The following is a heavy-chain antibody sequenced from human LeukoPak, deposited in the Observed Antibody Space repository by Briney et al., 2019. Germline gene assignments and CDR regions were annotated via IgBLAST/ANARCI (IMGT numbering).Heavy chain of an antibody. D-gene: IGHD2-2*02. Sequence: SETLSLTCTVSGGSISNYYWSWIRQPAGKGLEWIGRIYTSGSTNYNPSLKSRVTMSVDTSKNQFSLKLSSVTAADTAVYYCARGSEYCSSTSCYMGGSYFDYWGQGTLVTVSS. CDR1: GGSISNYY. V-gene: IGHV4-4*07. CDR2: IYTSGST. CDR3: ARGSEYCSSTSCYMGGSYFDY. J-gene: IGHJ4*02.